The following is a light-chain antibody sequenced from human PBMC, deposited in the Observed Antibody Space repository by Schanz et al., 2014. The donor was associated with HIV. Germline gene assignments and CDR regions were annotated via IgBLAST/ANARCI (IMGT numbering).Light chain of an antibody. V-gene: IGKV1-33*01. Sequence: DIQMTQSPSSLSASVGDRVTITCRASQDIRNDLGWYQQKPGKAPNLLIYDAVHLQTGVPSRFSGSGSGTHFSFTINNLQPEDIGTYYCQCYDNGPSITFGQGTRLVI. CDR2: DAV. J-gene: IGKJ5*01. CDR3: QCYDNGPSIT. CDR1: QDIRND.